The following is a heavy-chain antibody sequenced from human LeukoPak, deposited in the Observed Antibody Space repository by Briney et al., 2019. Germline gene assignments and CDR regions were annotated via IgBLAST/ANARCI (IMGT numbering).Heavy chain of an antibody. J-gene: IGHJ4*02. CDR3: ARFRRGIYYFDY. CDR1: GGSFSGYY. CDR2: ILYSGTA. V-gene: IGHV4-34*12. D-gene: IGHD2-8*02. Sequence: PSETLSLTCAVYGGSFSGYYWSWIRQPPGKGLEWIGYILYSGTAYYHPSLKSRVIISVDTSKNEFSLELTSVTAADTAVYYCARFRRGIYYFDYWGQGTLVTVSS.